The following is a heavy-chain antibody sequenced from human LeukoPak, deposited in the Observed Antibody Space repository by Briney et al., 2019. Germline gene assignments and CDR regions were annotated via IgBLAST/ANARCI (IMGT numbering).Heavy chain of an antibody. CDR3: ARGGSYLSAFDI. J-gene: IGHJ3*02. D-gene: IGHD1-26*01. CDR1: GGTFSSYA. V-gene: IGHV1-69*13. CDR2: IIPIFTTA. Sequence: ASVKVSCKASGGTFSSYAISWVRQAPGQGLEWMGGIIPIFTTANYVQKFQGRVTITADESTSTAYMELSSLRSEDTAVYYCARGGSYLSAFDIWGQGTMVTVSS.